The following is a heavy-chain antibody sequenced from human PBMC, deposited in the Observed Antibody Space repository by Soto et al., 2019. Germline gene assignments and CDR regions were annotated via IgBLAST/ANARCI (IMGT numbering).Heavy chain of an antibody. CDR3: ARDPREYYFDY. V-gene: IGHV3-23*01. CDR2: IINTGTTT. Sequence: GGSLRLSCAASGFPFSNYAMTWVRQAPGKGLEWVSTIINTGTTTYYADSVKGRFTISRDNSGGTLFLQMNSLRAEDTAVYYCARDPREYYFDYWGQGTLVTVSS. J-gene: IGHJ4*02. CDR1: GFPFSNYA.